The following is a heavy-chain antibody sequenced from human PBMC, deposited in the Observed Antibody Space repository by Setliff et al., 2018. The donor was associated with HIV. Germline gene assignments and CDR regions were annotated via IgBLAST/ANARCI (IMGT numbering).Heavy chain of an antibody. D-gene: IGHD6-13*01. CDR3: ARAAGYSSSWHRYAFEI. Sequence: GASVKVSCKASGYTFTGYYLHWVRQAPGQGLEWMGWIDPNSGDTNYEQKFQGRVSMTRDTSISTVYMELSSLRSDDTAVYHCARAAGYSSSWHRYAFEIWGQGTMVTVSS. J-gene: IGHJ3*02. V-gene: IGHV1-2*02. CDR1: GYTFTGYY. CDR2: IDPNSGDT.